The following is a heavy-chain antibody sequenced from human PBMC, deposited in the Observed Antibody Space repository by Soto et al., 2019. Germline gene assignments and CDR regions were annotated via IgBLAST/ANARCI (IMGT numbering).Heavy chain of an antibody. CDR2: IGSSSSYA. J-gene: IGHJ4*02. D-gene: IGHD2-8*01. Sequence: PGGSLSLSCASSGCNLSDYWMTWIRPAPGKGLEWVSYIGSSSSYAIYADSVKGRFTVSRDNAKNSLFLQMNSLRAEDTAIYYCERDSSVTSRQLDYWGQGTLVSVSS. CDR3: ERDSSVTSRQLDY. V-gene: IGHV3-11*06. CDR1: GCNLSDYW.